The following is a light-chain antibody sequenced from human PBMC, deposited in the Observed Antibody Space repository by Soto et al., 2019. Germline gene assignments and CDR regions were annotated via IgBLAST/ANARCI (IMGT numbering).Light chain of an antibody. CDR1: SSDVGGYNY. CDR2: EVT. Sequence: QSALTQPASVSGSPGQSITISCTGTSSDVGGYNYVSWYQQYPGKAPKFMIYEVTNRPSGVSNRFSGSKSGNTASLTISGLQAEDEADYYCRSYTSSNTLIFGGGTKVTVL. V-gene: IGLV2-14*01. CDR3: RSYTSSNTLI. J-gene: IGLJ2*01.